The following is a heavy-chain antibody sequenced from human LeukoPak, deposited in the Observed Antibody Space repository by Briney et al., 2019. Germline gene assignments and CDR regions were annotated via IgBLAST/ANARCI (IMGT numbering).Heavy chain of an antibody. Sequence: PSETLSLTCTVSGGSISSYYWSWIRQPPGKGLEWIGYIYYSGSTNYNPSPKSRVTISVDTSKNQFSLKLSSVTAADTAVYYCARTYGDYVPRGTRLSTDVWGQGTTVTVSS. V-gene: IGHV4-59*01. CDR3: ARTYGDYVPRGTRLSTDV. CDR1: GGSISSYY. CDR2: IYYSGST. J-gene: IGHJ6*02. D-gene: IGHD4-17*01.